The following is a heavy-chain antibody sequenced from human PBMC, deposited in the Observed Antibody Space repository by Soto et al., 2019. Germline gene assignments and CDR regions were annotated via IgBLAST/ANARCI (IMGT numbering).Heavy chain of an antibody. V-gene: IGHV3-7*03. CDR2: IKADGSET. CDR1: GFSFSTYW. CDR3: AKGGHIDF. D-gene: IGHD3-16*01. J-gene: IGHJ4*02. Sequence: EVQVVESGGGLVQPGGSLRLSCVASGFSFSTYWMSWVRQVPGTGLEWVANIKADGSETHYVDSVRGRFTISRDNAKTSLYLQVNSLRAEDTGVYYCAKGGHIDFCGQGTLVTVSS.